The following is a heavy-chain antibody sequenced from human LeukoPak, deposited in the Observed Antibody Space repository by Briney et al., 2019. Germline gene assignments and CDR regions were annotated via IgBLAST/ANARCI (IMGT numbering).Heavy chain of an antibody. CDR2: IYTSENT. CDR3: AREGDYVDYWKSFYYMDV. J-gene: IGHJ6*03. CDR1: GGYIGSYY. D-gene: IGHD4-17*01. V-gene: IGHV4-4*07. Sequence: SETLSLTCTVSGGYIGSYYWSWIRQPAGKGLEWIGRIYTSENTDYNPSLKSRVTMSVDMSTSQFSLRLTSVTAADTAVYYCAREGDYVDYWKSFYYMDVWGKGTAVTVSS.